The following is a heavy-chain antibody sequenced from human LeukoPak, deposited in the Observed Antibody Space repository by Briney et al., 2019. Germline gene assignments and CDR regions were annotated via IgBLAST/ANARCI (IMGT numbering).Heavy chain of an antibody. CDR2: IYHSGST. Sequence: SQTLSLTCTVSGGSISSGGYYWSWIRQPPGKGLEWIGYIYHSGSTYYNPSLKSRVTISVDRSKNQFSLKLSSVTAADTAVYYCARSSDTAMVSFDCWGQGTLVTVSS. CDR1: GGSISSGGYY. D-gene: IGHD5-18*01. CDR3: ARSSDTAMVSFDC. V-gene: IGHV4-30-2*01. J-gene: IGHJ4*02.